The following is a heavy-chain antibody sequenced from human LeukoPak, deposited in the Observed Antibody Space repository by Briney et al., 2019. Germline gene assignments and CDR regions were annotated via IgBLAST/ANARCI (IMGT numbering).Heavy chain of an antibody. CDR3: ARDGPYYYGSGTDY. CDR1: GFTFSNYG. CDR2: ISYDGSNK. D-gene: IGHD3-10*01. J-gene: IGHJ4*02. Sequence: GGSLRLSCVASGFTFSNYGMHWVRQAPGKGLEWVAVISYDGSNKYYADSVKGRFTISRDNSKNTLYLQMNSLRAEDTAVYYCARDGPYYYGSGTDYWGQGTLVTVSS. V-gene: IGHV3-30*03.